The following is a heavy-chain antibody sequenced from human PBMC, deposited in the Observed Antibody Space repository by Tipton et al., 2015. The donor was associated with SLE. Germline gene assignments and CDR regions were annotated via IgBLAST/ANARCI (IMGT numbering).Heavy chain of an antibody. D-gene: IGHD3-16*02. V-gene: IGHV4-39*07. J-gene: IGHJ4*02. Sequence: TLSLTCSVSGGSIFSSSYFWGWIRQPPGKGLEWIGSIYYSGNTDYNPSLKSRVTISVDTSKNQFSLKVNSVTAADTAVYYCARVGRLHLGELSPPFDYWGQGTLVTVSS. CDR2: IYYSGNT. CDR1: GGSIFSSSYF. CDR3: ARVGRLHLGELSPPFDY.